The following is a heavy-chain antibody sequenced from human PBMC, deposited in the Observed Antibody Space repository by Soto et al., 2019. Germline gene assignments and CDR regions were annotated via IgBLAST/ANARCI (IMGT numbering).Heavy chain of an antibody. CDR3: AREGGWAYSSSWYDY. CDR2: INHSGST. D-gene: IGHD6-13*01. V-gene: IGHV4-34*01. J-gene: IGHJ4*02. Sequence: SETLSLTCAVYGGSFSGYYWSWIRQPPGKGLEWIGEINHSGSTNYNPSLKSRVTISVDTSKNQFSLKLSSVTAADTAVYYCAREGGWAYSSSWYDYWGQGTLVTVSS. CDR1: GGSFSGYY.